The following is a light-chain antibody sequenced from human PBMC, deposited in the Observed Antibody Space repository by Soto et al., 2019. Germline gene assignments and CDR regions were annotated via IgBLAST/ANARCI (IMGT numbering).Light chain of an antibody. V-gene: IGKV3-20*01. CDR2: GAS. J-gene: IGKJ1*01. CDR3: QQYGSSPRT. Sequence: EIVLTQSPGTLSLSPGERATLPCRASQSVSSSYLAWYQQKPSQAPRLLIYGASSRATGIPDRFSGSGSGTDFTLTISRLEPEDFAVYYCQQYGSSPRTFGQGTKVEIK. CDR1: QSVSSSY.